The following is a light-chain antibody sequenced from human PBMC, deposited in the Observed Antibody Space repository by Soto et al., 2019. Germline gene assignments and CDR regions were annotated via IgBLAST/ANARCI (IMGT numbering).Light chain of an antibody. J-gene: IGKJ1*01. V-gene: IGKV3-11*01. CDR3: QQRSNWPPIWT. CDR1: QSVSSY. CDR2: DAS. Sequence: EVGLSQSPATLSLSPGERATLSCRASQSVSSYLAWYQQKPGQAPRLLIYDASNRATGIPARFSGSGSGTDFTLTISSLEPEDFAVYYCQQRSNWPPIWTFGQGTKVDIK.